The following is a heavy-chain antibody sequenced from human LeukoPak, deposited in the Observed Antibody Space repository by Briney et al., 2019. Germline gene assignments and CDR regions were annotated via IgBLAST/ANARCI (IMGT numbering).Heavy chain of an antibody. CDR2: IYSGGST. V-gene: IGHV3-66*01. CDR3: ARVRTAGLNWFEP. CDR1: GFTVINNY. J-gene: IGHJ5*02. Sequence: GGSLTLSCAPSGFTVINNYMSWVRQAPGKGLQWVSVIYSGGSTYYADSVKGRFTISRDNSKNTLYLQMNSLRAEDAAVYYCARVRTAGLNWFEPWGQGTLVTVSS. D-gene: IGHD3-10*01.